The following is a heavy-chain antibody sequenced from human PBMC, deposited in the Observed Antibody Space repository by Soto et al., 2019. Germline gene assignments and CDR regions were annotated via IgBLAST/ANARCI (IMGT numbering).Heavy chain of an antibody. V-gene: IGHV3-7*05. D-gene: IGHD3-10*01. CDR1: GFTFSDYW. J-gene: IGHJ4*02. Sequence: EVQLVESGGGLVQPGGSLRLSCAAYGFTFSDYWMSWVRQAPGKGLECVANIKTDGSEKYYVDPVKGRFTISRDNAKNSLYLQMNGLRAEDTAFYYCASSMGRGGNDYWGQGTLVAVSS. CDR2: IKTDGSEK. CDR3: ASSMGRGGNDY.